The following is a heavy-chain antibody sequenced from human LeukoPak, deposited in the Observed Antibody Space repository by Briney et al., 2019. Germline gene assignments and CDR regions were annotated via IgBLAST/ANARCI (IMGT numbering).Heavy chain of an antibody. D-gene: IGHD3-10*01. CDR2: IYYSGST. J-gene: IGHJ3*02. CDR3: ASEPYGSGSFLGAFDI. V-gene: IGHV4-39*01. CDR1: DDSIRSSAYY. Sequence: PSETLSLTCAVSDDSIRSSAYYWGWIRQPPGKGLEWIGSIYYSGSTYYNPSLKSRVTLSIDTSKNQFSLKLSSMTAADTAVYYCASEPYGSGSFLGAFDIWGQGTMVTVSS.